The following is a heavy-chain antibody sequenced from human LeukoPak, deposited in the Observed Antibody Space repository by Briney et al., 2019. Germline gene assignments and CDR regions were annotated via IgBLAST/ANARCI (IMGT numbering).Heavy chain of an antibody. CDR3: ARDKQWSDAFDI. J-gene: IGHJ3*02. CDR2: ISSSGSTI. CDR1: GFTFSSYS. D-gene: IGHD6-19*01. V-gene: IGHV3-48*04. Sequence: GGSLRLSCAASGFTFSSYSMNWVRQAPGKGLEWVSYISSSGSTIYYADSVKGRFTISRDNAKNSLYLQMNSLRAEDTAVYYCARDKQWSDAFDIWGQGTMVTVSS.